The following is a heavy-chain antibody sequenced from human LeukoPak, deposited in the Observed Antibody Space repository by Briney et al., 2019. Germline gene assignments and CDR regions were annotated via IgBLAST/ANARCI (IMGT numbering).Heavy chain of an antibody. V-gene: IGHV3-48*01. CDR2: ISGSSGII. CDR1: GFTFNTYT. Sequence: GGSLRLSCAASGFTFNTYTMNWVRQAPGKGLEWVSYISGSSGIIDYADSVRGRFTISRDNAKNSLYLQMNSLRAEDTAVYYCARGGSALTGYYYHMDVWGQGTTVTVSS. CDR3: ARGGSALTGYYYHMDV. D-gene: IGHD3-16*01. J-gene: IGHJ6*03.